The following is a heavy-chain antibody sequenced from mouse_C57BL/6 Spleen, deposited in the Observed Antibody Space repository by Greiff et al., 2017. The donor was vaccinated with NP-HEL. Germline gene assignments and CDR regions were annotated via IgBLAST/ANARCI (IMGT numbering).Heavy chain of an antibody. CDR1: GYSFTDYN. D-gene: IGHD3-2*02. J-gene: IGHJ2*01. CDR2: INPNYGTT. CDR3: AREAETAQATDFDY. Sequence: QLQESGPELVKPGASVKISCKASGYSFTDYNMNWVKQSNGKSLEWIGVINPNYGTTSYNQKFKGKATLTVDQSSSTAYMQLNSLTSEDSAVYYCAREAETAQATDFDYWGQGTTLTVSS. V-gene: IGHV1-39*01.